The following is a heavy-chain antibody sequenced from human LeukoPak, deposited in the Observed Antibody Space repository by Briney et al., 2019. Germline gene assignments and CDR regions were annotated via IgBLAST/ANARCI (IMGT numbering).Heavy chain of an antibody. CDR1: GGTFSSYA. Sequence: ASVKVSCKASGGTFSSYAISWVRQAPGQGLEWMGRIIPILGIANYAQKFQGRVTITADKSTSTDYMELSSLRSEDIAVYYCARLKNLLGYSGYDYSGDYWGQGTLVTVSS. J-gene: IGHJ4*02. CDR3: ARLKNLLGYSGYDYSGDY. CDR2: IIPILGIA. D-gene: IGHD5-12*01. V-gene: IGHV1-69*04.